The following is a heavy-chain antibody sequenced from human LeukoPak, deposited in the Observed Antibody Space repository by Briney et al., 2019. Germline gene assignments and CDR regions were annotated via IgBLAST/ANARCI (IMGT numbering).Heavy chain of an antibody. CDR2: INWNGGST. CDR3: ARDLYGDYYFDY. V-gene: IGHV3-20*04. Sequence: GGSLRLSCAASGFTFDDYGMSWVRQAPGKGLGWVSGINWNGGSTGYADSVKGRFTISRDNAKNSLYLQMNSLRAEDTALYYCARDLYGDYYFDYWGQGTLVTVSS. CDR1: GFTFDDYG. J-gene: IGHJ4*02. D-gene: IGHD4-17*01.